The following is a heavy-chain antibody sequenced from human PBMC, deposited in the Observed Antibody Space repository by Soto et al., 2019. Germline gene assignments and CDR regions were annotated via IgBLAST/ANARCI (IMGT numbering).Heavy chain of an antibody. J-gene: IGHJ3*02. Sequence: QVQLVQSGAEVKKPGSSVKVSCKASGGTFSSYAISWVRQAPGQGLEWMGGIIPIFGTANYAQKFQGRVTITADETTSTAYMELSSLRSEDTAVYYCAGTGPQDPIVVVAGDAFDIWGQGTMVTVSS. CDR2: IIPIFGTA. CDR3: AGTGPQDPIVVVAGDAFDI. D-gene: IGHD2-15*01. CDR1: GGTFSSYA. V-gene: IGHV1-69*12.